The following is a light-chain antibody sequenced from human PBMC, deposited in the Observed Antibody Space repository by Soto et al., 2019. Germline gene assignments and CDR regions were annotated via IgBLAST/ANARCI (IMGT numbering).Light chain of an antibody. CDR2: GAS. V-gene: IGKV3-15*01. Sequence: ELVMTQSPATLSVSPGERATLSCRASQGVSSNLAWYQQKPGQAPRLLIYGASTRATGIPARFSGSGSGTEFTLNISSLQSVDFATYYCQQYSNLITFGQGTRWRL. CDR3: QQYSNLIT. CDR1: QGVSSN. J-gene: IGKJ5*01.